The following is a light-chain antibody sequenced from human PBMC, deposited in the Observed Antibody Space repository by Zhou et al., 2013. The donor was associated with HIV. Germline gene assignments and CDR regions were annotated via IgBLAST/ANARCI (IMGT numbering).Light chain of an antibody. Sequence: EIVMTQSPATLSVSPGERATLSCRASQSVSSNLAWYQQKPGQAPRLLIYGASTRATGIPARFSGSGSGTEFTLTISSMQSEDFATYYCQQCNGYSPTFGQGTKVEI. CDR1: QSVSSN. J-gene: IGKJ1*01. V-gene: IGKV3-15*01. CDR2: GAS. CDR3: QQCNGYSPT.